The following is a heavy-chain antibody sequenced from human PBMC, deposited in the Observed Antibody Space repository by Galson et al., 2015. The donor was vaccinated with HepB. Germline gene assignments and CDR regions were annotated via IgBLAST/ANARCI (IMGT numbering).Heavy chain of an antibody. CDR1: GFTFSSYW. CDR3: ARFYCTGGSCLGGYNWFDP. D-gene: IGHD2-15*01. J-gene: IGHJ5*02. CDR2: IKQDGSEK. V-gene: IGHV3-7*03. Sequence: SLRLSCAASGFTFSSYWMSWVRQAPGKGLAWVANIKQDGSEKYYVDSVKGRFTISRDNAKNSMYLQMNSLRAEDTAVYYCARFYCTGGSCLGGYNWFDPWGQGTLVTVSS.